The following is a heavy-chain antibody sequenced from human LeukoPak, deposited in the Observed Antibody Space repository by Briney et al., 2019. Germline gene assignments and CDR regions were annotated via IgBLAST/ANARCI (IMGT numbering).Heavy chain of an antibody. J-gene: IGHJ4*02. CDR2: IYSGGST. D-gene: IGHD3-10*01. CDR1: GFTVSSNY. V-gene: IGHV3-53*01. Sequence: PGGSLRLSCAASGFTVSSNYMSWVRQAPGKGLEWVSVIYSGGSTYYADSVKGRFTISRDNSKNTLYLQMNSLRGEDTAVYYCARVSTMVQDYWGQGTLVTVSS. CDR3: ARVSTMVQDY.